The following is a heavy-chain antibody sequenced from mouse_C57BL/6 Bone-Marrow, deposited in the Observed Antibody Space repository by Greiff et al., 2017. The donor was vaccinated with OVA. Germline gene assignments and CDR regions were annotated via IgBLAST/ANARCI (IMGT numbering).Heavy chain of an antibody. CDR1: GFTFSSYA. CDR3: ARDRSLGPFYYAMDY. V-gene: IGHV5-4*01. J-gene: IGHJ4*01. D-gene: IGHD4-1*01. CDR2: ISDGGSYT. Sequence: EVQGVESGGGLVKPGGSLKLSCAASGFTFSSYAMSWVRLTPEKRLEWVATISDGGSYTYYPANVKGRFTISRDNAKNNLYLQMSHLKSEDTAMYYCARDRSLGPFYYAMDYWGQGTSVTVSS.